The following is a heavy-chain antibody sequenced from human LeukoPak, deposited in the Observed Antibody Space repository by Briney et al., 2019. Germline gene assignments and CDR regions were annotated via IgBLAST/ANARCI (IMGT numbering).Heavy chain of an antibody. V-gene: IGHV3-23*01. CDR2: ISGSGGST. J-gene: IGHJ5*02. CDR1: GFTFSSYA. Sequence: GGSLRLSCAASGFTFSSYAMSWVRQAPGKGLEWISAISGSGGSTYYADSVKGRFTISRDNSKNTLYLQMNSLRAEDTAVYYCAKIRQLVLLYWFDPWGQGTLVTVSS. CDR3: AKIRQLVLLYWFDP. D-gene: IGHD6-13*01.